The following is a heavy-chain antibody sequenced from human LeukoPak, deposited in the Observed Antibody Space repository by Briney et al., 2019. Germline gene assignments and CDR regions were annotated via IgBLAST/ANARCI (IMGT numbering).Heavy chain of an antibody. CDR2: IYSGGST. V-gene: IGHV3-53*01. Sequence: GGSLRLSCAASGFTVSGNYMSWVRQAPGKGPEWVSIIYSGGSTYYGDSVNGRFTISRDNSNNTLYHQMNSLRVENTAVYYCAREGVSYKRYFQYWGQGTLVTVSS. J-gene: IGHJ1*01. CDR3: AREGVSYKRYFQY. CDR1: GFTVSGNY. D-gene: IGHD1-26*01.